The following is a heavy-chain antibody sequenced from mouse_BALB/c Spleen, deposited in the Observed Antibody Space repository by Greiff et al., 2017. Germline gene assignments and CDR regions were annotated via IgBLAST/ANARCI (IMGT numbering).Heavy chain of an antibody. CDR2: IYPGNSDT. J-gene: IGHJ2*01. V-gene: IGHV1-5*01. D-gene: IGHD2-3*01. Sequence: EVKLQESGTVLARPGASVKMSCKASGYSFTSYWMHWVKQRPGQGLEWIGAIYPGNSDTSYNQKFKGKAKLTAVTSVSTAYMELSSLTNEDSAVYYCTRGYDGYPYFDYWGQGTTLTVSS. CDR3: TRGYDGYPYFDY. CDR1: GYSFTSYW.